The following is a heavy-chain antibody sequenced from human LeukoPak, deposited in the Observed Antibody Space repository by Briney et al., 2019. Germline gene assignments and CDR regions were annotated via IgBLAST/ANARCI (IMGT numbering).Heavy chain of an antibody. J-gene: IGHJ5*02. D-gene: IGHD5-18*01. CDR2: IYYSGST. Sequence: SQTLSLTCTVSGGSISSGGYYWSWIRQHPGKGLEWIGYIYYSGSTYYSPSLKSRVTISVDTSKNQFSLKLSSVTAADTAVYYCARWVIRYSYGYGFDPWGQGTLVTVSS. CDR3: ARWVIRYSYGYGFDP. CDR1: GGSISSGGYY. V-gene: IGHV4-31*03.